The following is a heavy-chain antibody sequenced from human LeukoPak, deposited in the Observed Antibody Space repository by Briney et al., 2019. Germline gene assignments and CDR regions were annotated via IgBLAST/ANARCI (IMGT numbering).Heavy chain of an antibody. V-gene: IGHV3-48*03. D-gene: IGHD1-26*01. CDR2: ISSSGSTI. J-gene: IGHJ6*03. CDR1: GFTFSSYE. Sequence: PGGSLRLSCAASGFTFSSYEMNWVRQAPGKGLERVSYISSSGSTIYYADSVKGRFTISRDKAKNSLYLQMNSLRAEDTAVYYCARDRRKWELLVKKGNYYMDVWGKGTTVTVSS. CDR3: ARDRRKWELLVKKGNYYMDV.